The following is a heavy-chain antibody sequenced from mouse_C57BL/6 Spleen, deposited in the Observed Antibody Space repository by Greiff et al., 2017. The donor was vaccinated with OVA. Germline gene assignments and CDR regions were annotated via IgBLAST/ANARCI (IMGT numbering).Heavy chain of an antibody. CDR1: GYAFSSSW. J-gene: IGHJ4*01. CDR2: IYPGDGDT. CDR3: ARPHYGGPRAYAMDY. V-gene: IGHV1-82*01. D-gene: IGHD1-1*01. Sequence: QVQLQQSGPELVKPGASVKISCKASGYAFSSSWMNWVKQRPGKGLEWIGRIYPGDGDTNYNGKFKGKATLTADKSSSTAYMQLSSLTSEDSAVYCCARPHYGGPRAYAMDYWGQGTSVTVSS.